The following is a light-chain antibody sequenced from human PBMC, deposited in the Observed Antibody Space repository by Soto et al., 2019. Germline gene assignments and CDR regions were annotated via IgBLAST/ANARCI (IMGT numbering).Light chain of an antibody. Sequence: EIVMTQSPATLSVSPGERATLSCRASQSVSSNLAWYQQKPGQAPRLPIYGASTRATGIPARFSGSGSGTEFTLTISSLQSEDFAVYYCQQYNNWLIFTFGPGTKVDIK. CDR3: QQYNNWLIFT. V-gene: IGKV3-15*01. CDR1: QSVSSN. CDR2: GAS. J-gene: IGKJ3*01.